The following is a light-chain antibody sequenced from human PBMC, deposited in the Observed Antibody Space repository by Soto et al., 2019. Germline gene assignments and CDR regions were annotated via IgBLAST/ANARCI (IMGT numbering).Light chain of an antibody. CDR3: QQYNSFPT. CDR2: KAS. J-gene: IGKJ1*01. Sequence: DIQMTQSPSTLSASVGDRVTITCRASQSISSWLAWYQQKPGKAPKLLIYKASSLESGVPSRFSGCGSGTEFTLTSSSLPPDDFATYYCQQYNSFPTFGQGTKVEIK. CDR1: QSISSW. V-gene: IGKV1-5*03.